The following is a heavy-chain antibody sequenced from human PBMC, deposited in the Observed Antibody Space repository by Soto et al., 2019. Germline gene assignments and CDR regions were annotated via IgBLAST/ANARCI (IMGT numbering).Heavy chain of an antibody. V-gene: IGHV3-30-3*01. D-gene: IGHD6-25*01. CDR2: VSYHGNNK. CDR1: GFTFSTYA. J-gene: IGHJ4*02. CDR3: ARTASIAAATSDY. Sequence: GGSLRLSCAASGFTFSTYAMHWVRQAPGKGLEWVALVSYHGNNKYYTDSVKGRFTISRDNSKNTLSLQMNSLRPEDTAVYYCARTASIAAATSDYWGQGTLVTVSS.